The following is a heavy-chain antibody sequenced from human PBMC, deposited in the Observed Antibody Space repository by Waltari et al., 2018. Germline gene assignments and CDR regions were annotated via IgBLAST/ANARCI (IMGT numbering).Heavy chain of an antibody. CDR3: ANNRNYDNHEN. J-gene: IGHJ4*02. CDR2: ISGSGGCT. D-gene: IGHD1-7*01. Sequence: EVQLLESGGGLVQPGGSLRLSCAASGFTFSSYAMSWVRQAPGKGLEWVSAISGSGGCTYYAVSVKGRFTIARDNSKNSLYLKMNSLRAEDTAVYYCANNRNYDNHENWGQGTLVTVSS. CDR1: GFTFSSYA. V-gene: IGHV3-23*01.